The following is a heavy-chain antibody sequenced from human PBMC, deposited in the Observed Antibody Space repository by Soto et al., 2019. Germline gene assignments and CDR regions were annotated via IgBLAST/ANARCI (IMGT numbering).Heavy chain of an antibody. CDR2: ISNTGST. CDR3: SRGPLYYANTIGYYYRGPFDY. CDR1: GGSVSSGTYD. J-gene: IGHJ4*02. V-gene: IGHV4-61*01. Sequence: SETLSLTCTVAGGSVSSGTYDWNWIRQSPGKGLEWIGYISNTGSTDHNPSFESRVTISVDTSKNQFSLTLRSVTAADTAVYFCSRGPLYYANTIGYYYRGPFDYWGQGSLVTVSS. D-gene: IGHD3-22*01.